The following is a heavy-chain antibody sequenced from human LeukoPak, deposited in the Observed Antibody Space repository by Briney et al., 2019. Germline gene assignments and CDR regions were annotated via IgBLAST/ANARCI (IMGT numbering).Heavy chain of an antibody. CDR2: NYSSGNT. D-gene: IGHD1-26*01. J-gene: IGHJ4*02. CDR1: GGSISSYY. V-gene: IGHV4-4*07. Sequence: SDTLSLTCTVSGGSISSYYGSCMRHPAGRRLEWIGRNYSSGNTNYNPTLKSRVTMSIDTTKNHFSLKLSSVTAADTAVYYCARGIVGATTSYYFDYWGEGTLVTVSS. CDR3: ARGIVGATTSYYFDY.